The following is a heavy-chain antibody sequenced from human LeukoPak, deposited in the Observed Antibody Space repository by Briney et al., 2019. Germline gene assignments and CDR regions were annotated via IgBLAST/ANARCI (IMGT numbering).Heavy chain of an antibody. V-gene: IGHV4-4*07. Sequence: SETLSLTCTVSGGSISSYYWSWIRQPAGKGLEWIGRIYTSGSTNYNPSLKSRVTMSVDTSKNQFSLKLSSVTAADTAVYYCARDRDSSWYRPDYGMDVWGQGTTVTVSS. CDR3: ARDRDSSWYRPDYGMDV. J-gene: IGHJ6*02. CDR1: GGSISSYY. D-gene: IGHD6-13*01. CDR2: IYTSGST.